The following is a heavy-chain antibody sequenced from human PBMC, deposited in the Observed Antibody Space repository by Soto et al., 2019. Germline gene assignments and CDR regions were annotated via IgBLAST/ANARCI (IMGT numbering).Heavy chain of an antibody. CDR3: AREGQGSGYSSAPFDI. D-gene: IGHD3-3*01. J-gene: IGHJ3*02. CDR1: GGTFSNSA. CDR2: IIPIFGTT. Sequence: SVKVSCKTSGGTFSNSAISWVRQAPGQGLEWMGGIIPIFGTTNYAQKFQGRVTITADESTTTAYMELSSLRSEDTAVYYCAREGQGSGYSSAPFDIWGQGTTVTVSS. V-gene: IGHV1-69*13.